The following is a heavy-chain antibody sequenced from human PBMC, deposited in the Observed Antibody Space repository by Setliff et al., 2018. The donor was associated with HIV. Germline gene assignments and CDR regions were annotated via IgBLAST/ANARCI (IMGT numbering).Heavy chain of an antibody. CDR3: ARVKHSSSWYDYPYYFDY. CDR1: GDSVSSNSAA. J-gene: IGHJ4*02. D-gene: IGHD6-13*01. V-gene: IGHV6-1*01. Sequence: SQTLSLTCAISGDSVSSNSAAWNWIRQSPSRGLEWLGRTYYRSKWYNDYAVSVKSRITINPDTSKNQFSLQLNSVTPEDTAVYYCARVKHSSSWYDYPYYFDYWGQGTLVTVSS. CDR2: TYYRSKWYN.